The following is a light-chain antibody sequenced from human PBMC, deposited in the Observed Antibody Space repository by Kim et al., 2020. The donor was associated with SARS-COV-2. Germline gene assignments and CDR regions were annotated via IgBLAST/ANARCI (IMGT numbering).Light chain of an antibody. CDR2: VAS. J-gene: IGKJ2*01. CDR3: QQYVSSPYT. Sequence: IQLTQSPSSLSASVGDRVTINCRASQAISYHLAWYQQKPGKAPKLLISVASTLQSGVPSRFSGSGSATEFDLTISSLQPEDFATYYCQQYVSSPYTFGQGTKLEI. V-gene: IGKV1-9*01. CDR1: QAISYH.